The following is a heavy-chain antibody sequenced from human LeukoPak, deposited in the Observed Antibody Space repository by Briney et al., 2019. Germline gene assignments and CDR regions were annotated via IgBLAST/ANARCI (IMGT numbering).Heavy chain of an antibody. CDR1: GFTVSSNY. CDR2: IYSGGST. CDR3: AKDRAYEIVVVNDY. D-gene: IGHD3-22*01. V-gene: IGHV3-53*01. J-gene: IGHJ4*02. Sequence: GGSLRLSCAASGFTVSSNYMSWVGQAPGKGLEWVSVIYSGGSTYYADSVKGRFTISRDNSKNTLYLQMNSLRAEDTAVYYCAKDRAYEIVVVNDYWGQGTLVTVSS.